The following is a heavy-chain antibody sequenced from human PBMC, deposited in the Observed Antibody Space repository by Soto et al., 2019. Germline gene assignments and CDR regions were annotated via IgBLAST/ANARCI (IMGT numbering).Heavy chain of an antibody. J-gene: IGHJ4*02. D-gene: IGHD6-19*01. CDR1: GFTVSSNY. Sequence: EVQLVESGGGLVQPGGSLRLSCAASGFTVSSNYMSWVRQAPGKGLEWVSVIYSGGSTYYADSVKGRFTISRHNSKNTLYLQMNSLRAEDTAVYYCACSGGTGYSSGWRYFDYWGQGTLVTVSS. CDR3: ACSGGTGYSSGWRYFDY. V-gene: IGHV3-53*04. CDR2: IYSGGST.